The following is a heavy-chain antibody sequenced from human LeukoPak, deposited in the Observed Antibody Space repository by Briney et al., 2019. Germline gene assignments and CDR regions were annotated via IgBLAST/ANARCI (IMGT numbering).Heavy chain of an antibody. J-gene: IGHJ6*02. V-gene: IGHV3-53*01. CDR1: GFTVSSNY. CDR3: ARVEEDYYGMDV. CDR2: IYSGGST. Sequence: LPGGSLRLSCAASGFTVSSNYMSWVRQAPGKGLEWVSVIYSGGSTYYADSVKGRFTISRDNSKSTLYLQMNSLRAEDTAVYYCARVEEDYYGMDVWGQGTTVTVSS.